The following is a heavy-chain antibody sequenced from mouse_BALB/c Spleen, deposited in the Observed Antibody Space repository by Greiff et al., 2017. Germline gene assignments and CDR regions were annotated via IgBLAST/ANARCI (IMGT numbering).Heavy chain of an antibody. CDR1: GYTFTSYW. J-gene: IGHJ3*01. V-gene: IGHV1-7*01. Sequence: VKLQESGAELAKPGASVKMSCKASGYTFTSYWMHWVKQRPGQGLEWIGYINPSTGYTEYNQKFKDKATLTADKSSSTAYMQLSSLTSEDSAVYYCARSPPWFAYWGQGTLVTVSA. CDR2: INPSTGYT. CDR3: ARSPPWFAY.